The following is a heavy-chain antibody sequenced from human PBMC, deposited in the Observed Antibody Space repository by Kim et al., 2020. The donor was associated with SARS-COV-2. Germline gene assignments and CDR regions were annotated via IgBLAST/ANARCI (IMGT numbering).Heavy chain of an antibody. J-gene: IGHJ4*02. CDR2: ISSSSSYI. D-gene: IGHD2-15*01. CDR3: ASDGYCSGGSCSTVGDY. CDR1: GFTFSSYS. V-gene: IGHV3-21*01. Sequence: GGSLRLSCAASGFTFSSYSMNWVRQAPGKGLEWVSSISSSSSYIYYADSVKGRFTISRDNAKNSLYLQMNSLRAEDTAVYYCASDGYCSGGSCSTVGDYWGQGTLVTVSS.